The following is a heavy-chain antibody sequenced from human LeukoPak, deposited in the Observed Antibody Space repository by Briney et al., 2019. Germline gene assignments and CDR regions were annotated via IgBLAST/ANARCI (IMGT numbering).Heavy chain of an antibody. Sequence: PGGSLRLSCAASGFIFSNYAMTWVRQAPGKGLVWVSRISGDGSSTSYADSVKGRFTISRDNAKDTLSLQMNSLRAEDTAVYYCARASSGNYDFWSGSYHRDYYYYMDVWGKGTTVTVSS. D-gene: IGHD3-3*01. CDR1: GFIFSNYA. V-gene: IGHV3-74*01. J-gene: IGHJ6*03. CDR2: ISGDGSST. CDR3: ARASSGNYDFWSGSYHRDYYYYMDV.